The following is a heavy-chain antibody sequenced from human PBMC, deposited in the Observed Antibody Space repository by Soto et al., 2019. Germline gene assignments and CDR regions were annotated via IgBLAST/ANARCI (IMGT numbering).Heavy chain of an antibody. Sequence: QVQLVESGGGVVQPGRSLRLSCAASGFTFSSYGMHWVRQAPGKGLEWVAVIWYDGSNKYYADSVKGRFTISRDNSKNTLYLQMNSLRAEDTAVYYCARERYSSSWQRRNDAFDIWGQGTMVTVSS. CDR2: IWYDGSNK. J-gene: IGHJ3*02. CDR3: ARERYSSSWQRRNDAFDI. CDR1: GFTFSSYG. V-gene: IGHV3-33*01. D-gene: IGHD6-13*01.